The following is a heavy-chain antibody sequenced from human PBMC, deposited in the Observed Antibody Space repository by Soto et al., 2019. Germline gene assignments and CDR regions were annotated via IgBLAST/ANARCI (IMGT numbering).Heavy chain of an antibody. Sequence: LKISCKGSGYSFTSYWISWVRQMPGKGLEWMGRIDPSDSYTNYSPSFQGHVTISADKSISTAYLQWSSLKASDTAMYYCARGDIVVVPATNYYYYYGMDVWGQGTTVTVSS. J-gene: IGHJ6*02. D-gene: IGHD2-2*01. CDR1: GYSFTSYW. CDR2: IDPSDSYT. V-gene: IGHV5-10-1*01. CDR3: ARGDIVVVPATNYYYYYGMDV.